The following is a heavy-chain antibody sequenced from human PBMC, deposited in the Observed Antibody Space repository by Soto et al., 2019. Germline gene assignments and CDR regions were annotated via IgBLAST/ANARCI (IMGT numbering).Heavy chain of an antibody. CDR3: ASDPYYYASGY. D-gene: IGHD3-10*01. CDR1: GFTFSDYY. Sequence: GGALRLSCADSGFTFSDYYMTWIRQAPGKGLEWVSYISSSGSTIYYADSVKGRFTVSRDNAKNSLYLQVSSLRAEDTAVYYCASDPYYYASGYWGQGTLVTVSS. V-gene: IGHV3-11*01. J-gene: IGHJ4*02. CDR2: ISSSGSTI.